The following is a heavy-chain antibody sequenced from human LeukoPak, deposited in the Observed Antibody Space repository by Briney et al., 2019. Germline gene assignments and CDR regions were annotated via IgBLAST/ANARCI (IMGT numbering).Heavy chain of an antibody. Sequence: AGTLRLSCAASGFTFSSYEMNWVRQAPGKGLEWVSYISSSGSTIYYADSVKGRFTIYRDNATNSLYPQMNSLRANDTAVYYCAELGITMIGGVWGKGTTVTISS. J-gene: IGHJ6*04. V-gene: IGHV3-48*03. CDR3: AELGITMIGGV. D-gene: IGHD3-10*02. CDR1: GFTFSSYE. CDR2: ISSSGSTI.